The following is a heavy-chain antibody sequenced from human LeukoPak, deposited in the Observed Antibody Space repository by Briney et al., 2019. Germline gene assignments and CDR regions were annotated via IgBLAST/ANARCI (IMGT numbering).Heavy chain of an antibody. D-gene: IGHD4-17*01. CDR1: GYSFTSYW. Sequence: HGASLKISCKGSGYSFTSYWIGWVRQMPGKGLEWMGIIYPGDSDTRYSPSFQGQVTISADKSISTAYLQWSSLKASDTAMYYCATTPNDYGDYAGESDAFDIWGQGTMVTVSS. V-gene: IGHV5-51*01. CDR2: IYPGDSDT. J-gene: IGHJ3*02. CDR3: ATTPNDYGDYAGESDAFDI.